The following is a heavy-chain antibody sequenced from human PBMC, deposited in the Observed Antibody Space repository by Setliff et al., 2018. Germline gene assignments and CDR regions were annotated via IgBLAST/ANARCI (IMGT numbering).Heavy chain of an antibody. Sequence: SSETLSLTCTVSGASISDYYWTWIRQPAGKELEWIGRVSASGSTTYNPSLKSRVTMSVDTSRNQISLNLTSVTAADTAIYYCARERTIFGILVISGWFDPWGQGTVVTVSS. V-gene: IGHV4-4*07. CDR3: ARERTIFGILVISGWFDP. CDR2: VSASGST. J-gene: IGHJ5*02. D-gene: IGHD3-3*01. CDR1: GASISDYY.